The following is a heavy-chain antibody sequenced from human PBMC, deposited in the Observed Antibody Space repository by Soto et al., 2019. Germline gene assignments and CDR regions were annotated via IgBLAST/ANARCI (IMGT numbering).Heavy chain of an antibody. J-gene: IGHJ4*02. V-gene: IGHV1-2*04. CDR2: INPNSGGT. Sequence: ASVKVSCKASGYTFTGYYMHWVRQAPGQGLEWMGWINPNSGGTNYAQKFQGWVTMTRDTSISTAYMELSRLRSDDTAVYYCARDRRAGWPFDYWGQATLVTVSS. CDR1: GYTFTGYY. D-gene: IGHD6-19*01. CDR3: ARDRRAGWPFDY.